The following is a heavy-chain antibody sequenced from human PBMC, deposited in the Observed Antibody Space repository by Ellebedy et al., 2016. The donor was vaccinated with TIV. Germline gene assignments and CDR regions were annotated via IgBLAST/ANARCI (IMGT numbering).Heavy chain of an antibody. J-gene: IGHJ4*02. V-gene: IGHV3-53*01. CDR1: GFTVSSNY. CDR3: AREGNYYDSSGFQPDLDY. D-gene: IGHD3-22*01. CDR2: IYSGGST. Sequence: GESLKISCAASGFTVSSNYMSWVRQAPGKGLEWVSVIYSGGSTYYADSVKGRFTISRDNSKNTLYLQMNSLRAEDTAVYDCAREGNYYDSSGFQPDLDYWGQGTLVTVSS.